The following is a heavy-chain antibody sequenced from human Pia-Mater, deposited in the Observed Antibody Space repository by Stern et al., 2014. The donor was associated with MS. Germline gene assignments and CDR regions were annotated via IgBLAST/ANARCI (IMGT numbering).Heavy chain of an antibody. D-gene: IGHD1-14*01. Sequence: EVQLVESGGGLVQPGGSLRLSCTASAFSLNNKWKSWVRQVPGKGLEWVARIDSDGGSTAYADSVKGRFAISRDNAKNTLYLQMNSLRVEDTAVYYCASITYFFDSGPYTEYWGQGTPVTVSS. CDR3: ASITYFFDSGPYTEY. V-gene: IGHV3-74*02. CDR2: IDSDGGST. J-gene: IGHJ4*02. CDR1: AFSLNNKW.